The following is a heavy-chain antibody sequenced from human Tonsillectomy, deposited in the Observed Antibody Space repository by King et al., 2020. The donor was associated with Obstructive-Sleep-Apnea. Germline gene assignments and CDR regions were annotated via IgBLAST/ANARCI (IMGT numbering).Heavy chain of an antibody. Sequence: VQLVESGGGLVQPGGSLRLSCAASGFTLSSYWMSWVRQAPGKGLEWGANIKQDGSEKYYVDSVKGRITISRDNAKNSLYLQMNSLRAEDTAVYYCARDMLVAAHSDYWGQGTLVTVSS. CDR1: GFTLSSYW. CDR2: IKQDGSEK. D-gene: IGHD2-15*01. J-gene: IGHJ4*02. V-gene: IGHV3-7*01. CDR3: ARDMLVAAHSDY.